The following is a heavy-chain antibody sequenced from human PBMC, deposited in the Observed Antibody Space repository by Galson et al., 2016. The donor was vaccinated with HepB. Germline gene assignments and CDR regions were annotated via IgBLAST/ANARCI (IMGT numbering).Heavy chain of an antibody. J-gene: IGHJ3*02. V-gene: IGHV1-46*01. CDR1: GYTFITYY. CDR3: ARGRPYYDDIGGDAFEI. D-gene: IGHD3-22*01. CDR2: INPRGGST. Sequence: SVKVSCKASGYTFITYYLHWVRQAPGQGLEWMGVINPRGGSTKYAQKFQGRVTMTSDTSTSTFYMDVSSLRPEDTAVFFCARGRPYYDDIGGDAFEIWGQGTTVTVSS.